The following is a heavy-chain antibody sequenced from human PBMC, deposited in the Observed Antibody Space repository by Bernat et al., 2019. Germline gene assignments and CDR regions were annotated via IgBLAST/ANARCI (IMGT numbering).Heavy chain of an antibody. Sequence: SGFTVSSNYMSWVRQAPGKWLEWVSGIYIGGSTYYADSVKGRFTISRDNSKNTLYLQMNSLRAEDTAVYYCARGWTDDSSGYYEALACDYWGQ. V-gene: IGHV3-66*01. CDR2: IYIGGST. CDR3: ARGWTDDSSGYYEALACDY. CDR1: GFTVSSNY. J-gene: IGHJ4*02. D-gene: IGHD3-22*01.